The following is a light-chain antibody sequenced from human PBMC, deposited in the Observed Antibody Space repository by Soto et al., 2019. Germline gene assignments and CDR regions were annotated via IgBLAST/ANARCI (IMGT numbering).Light chain of an antibody. V-gene: IGKV1-5*01. Sequence: DIQMTQSPSTLSASIGDRVTITCRASEDINDWLAWYQQKPGNAPKFLIYDASTLQVGLPSRFSGSGSGTDFTLTISSLQPEDSATYYCQQSFGTPLTFGGGTKVDIK. CDR2: DAS. J-gene: IGKJ4*01. CDR3: QQSFGTPLT. CDR1: EDINDW.